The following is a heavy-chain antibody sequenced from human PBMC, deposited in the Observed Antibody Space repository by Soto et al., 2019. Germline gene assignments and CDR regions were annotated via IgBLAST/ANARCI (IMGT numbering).Heavy chain of an antibody. CDR3: ARDHVAVYGMDV. D-gene: IGHD2-21*01. Sequence: SVKVSCKASGGTFSSYTISWVRQAPGQGLEWMGRIIPILGIANYAQKFQGRVTMTTDTSTSTAYMELRSLRSDDTAVYYCARDHVAVYGMDVWGQGTTVTVSS. CDR2: IIPILGIA. J-gene: IGHJ6*02. CDR1: GGTFSSYT. V-gene: IGHV1-69*04.